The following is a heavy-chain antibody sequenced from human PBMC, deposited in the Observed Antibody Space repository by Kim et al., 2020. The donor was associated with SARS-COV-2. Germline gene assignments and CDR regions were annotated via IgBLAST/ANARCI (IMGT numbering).Heavy chain of an antibody. J-gene: IGHJ4*02. CDR3: ARGAVGATKPNFDY. Sequence: PSLRSRVTISVDTSKNQFSLKLGSVTAADTAVYYCARGAVGATKPNFDYWGQGTLVTVSS. V-gene: IGHV4-34*01. D-gene: IGHD1-26*01.